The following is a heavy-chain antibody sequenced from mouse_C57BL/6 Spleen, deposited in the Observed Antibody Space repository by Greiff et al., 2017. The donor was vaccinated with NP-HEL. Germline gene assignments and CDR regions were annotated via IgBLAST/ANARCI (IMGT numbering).Heavy chain of an antibody. J-gene: IGHJ4*01. CDR3: ASYGSSYAMDY. Sequence: QVQLQQSGAELVRPGSSVKLSCKASGYTFTSYWMHWVKQRPIQGLEWIGNIDPSDSETHYNQKFKDKATLTVDKSSSTAYMQLSSLTSEDSAVYYCASYGSSYAMDYWGQGTSVTVSS. V-gene: IGHV1-52*01. D-gene: IGHD1-1*01. CDR2: IDPSDSET. CDR1: GYTFTSYW.